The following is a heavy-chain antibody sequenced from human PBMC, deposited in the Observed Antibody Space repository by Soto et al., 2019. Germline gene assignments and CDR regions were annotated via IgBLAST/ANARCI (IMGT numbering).Heavy chain of an antibody. CDR3: ARGERAASTVWWFDP. Sequence: QLQLQESGPGLVKPSETLSLTCTVSGGSISSSSFHWGWIRQPPGKGLEWIGSIYYSGSTYYSPSLKSRVTIAIDTSKNQCSLKQCSVTAADTAVYYCARGERAASTVWWFDPWGQGTLVTVSS. CDR1: GGSISSSSFH. V-gene: IGHV4-39*01. J-gene: IGHJ5*02. CDR2: IYYSGST. D-gene: IGHD6-13*01.